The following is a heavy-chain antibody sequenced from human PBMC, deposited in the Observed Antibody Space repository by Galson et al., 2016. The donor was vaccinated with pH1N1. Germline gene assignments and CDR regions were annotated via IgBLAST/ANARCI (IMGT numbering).Heavy chain of an antibody. CDR3: ATKFKDLVLVPAAERQTHYNYGMDV. CDR1: GGTFSSYG. J-gene: IGHJ6*02. CDR2: ISPIFDMA. D-gene: IGHD2-8*02. V-gene: IGHV1-69*10. Sequence: SVKVSCKASGGTFSSYGVSWVRQAPGQGLEWMGGISPIFDMANYAPRFQGRVTITADTSTNTAYMKLSSLRSDDTAVYFCATKFKDLVLVPAAERQTHYNYGMDVWGHGTTVIVSS.